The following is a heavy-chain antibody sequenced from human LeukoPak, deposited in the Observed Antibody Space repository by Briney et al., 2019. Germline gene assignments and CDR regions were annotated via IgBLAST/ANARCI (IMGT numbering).Heavy chain of an antibody. Sequence: GGSLRLSCAASGFSFSSYEFNWVRQAPGKGLEWVSYISDSGRTTSYADSVKGRFTIFRDNAQNSLYLQMNSLRAEDTAIYYCARDSGYDYLDYWGQGTLVTVSS. D-gene: IGHD5-12*01. CDR3: ARDSGYDYLDY. V-gene: IGHV3-48*03. J-gene: IGHJ4*02. CDR2: ISDSGRTT. CDR1: GFSFSSYE.